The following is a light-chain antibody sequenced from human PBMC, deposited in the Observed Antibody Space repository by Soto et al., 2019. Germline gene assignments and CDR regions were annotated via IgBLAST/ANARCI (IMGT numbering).Light chain of an antibody. CDR1: QSVSSY. J-gene: IGKJ1*01. CDR2: AAS. V-gene: IGKV3-15*01. Sequence: KQSPATLSLTPGERATLSCRASQSVSSYLAWYQQKPGQAPRLLIYAASTRATGIPARFSGSGSGTEFTLTISSLQSEDFAVYYCQQYGSSGTFGQGTKVDIK. CDR3: QQYGSSGT.